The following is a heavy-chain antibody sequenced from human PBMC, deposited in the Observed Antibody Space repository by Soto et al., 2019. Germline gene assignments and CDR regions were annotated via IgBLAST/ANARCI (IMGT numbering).Heavy chain of an antibody. J-gene: IGHJ4*02. V-gene: IGHV3-7*03. CDR3: AGWGGHDYNY. CDR2: IKPDGSVG. Sequence: EVQLLGSGGGLVQPGGSLRLSCVASGFTFSTYWMNWVRQAPGMGLEWVANIKPDGSVGTYVDSVKGRFTTSRDNAKNSLYRQMNSLRADDTAVYFCAGWGGHDYNYWGQGILVTVSS. CDR1: GFTFSTYW. D-gene: IGHD3-16*01.